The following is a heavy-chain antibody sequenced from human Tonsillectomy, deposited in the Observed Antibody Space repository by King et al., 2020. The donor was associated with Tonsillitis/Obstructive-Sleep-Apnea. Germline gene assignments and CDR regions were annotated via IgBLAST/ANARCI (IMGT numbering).Heavy chain of an antibody. D-gene: IGHD4-17*01. CDR1: GDTFSKYA. CDR2: IIPILGIV. V-gene: IGHV1-69*10. CDR3: AREVYGDDNWYGLDV. J-gene: IGHJ6*02. Sequence: VQLVESGAEVKKPGSSVKVSCKASGDTFSKYAISWVRQAPGQGLEWMGAIIPILGIVNYAQKFQGRVTITADKSTSTAYMELSSLRSEDTAVYYFAREVYGDDNWYGLDVWGQGTTGTVSS.